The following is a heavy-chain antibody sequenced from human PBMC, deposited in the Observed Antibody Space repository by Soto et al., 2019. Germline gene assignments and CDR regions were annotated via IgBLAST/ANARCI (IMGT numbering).Heavy chain of an antibody. V-gene: IGHV3-30-3*01. J-gene: IGHJ4*02. CDR1: GFTFSSYA. CDR2: ISYDGSNT. CDR3: ASDQTETGYDSSGNYDFRFGFDY. D-gene: IGHD3-22*01. Sequence: QVQLVESGGGVVQPGRSLRLSCAASGFTFSSYAMHWVRQAPGKGLEWVAVISYDGSNTYYADSVKGRVTISRDNSKNTMYLEMKRLRGEDTAVYYCASDQTETGYDSSGNYDFRFGFDYWGQGTLVTVSS.